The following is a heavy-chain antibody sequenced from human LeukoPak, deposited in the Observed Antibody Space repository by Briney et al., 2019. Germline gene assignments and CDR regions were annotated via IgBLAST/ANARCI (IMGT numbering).Heavy chain of an antibody. Sequence: GRSLRLSCAASEFTFSSYAMHWVRQAPGKGLEWVAVISYDGSHKYYADSVKGRFTISRDNSKNTLYLQMNSLRAEDTAVYYCARDRDSSGLNWGQGTLVTVSS. J-gene: IGHJ4*02. CDR1: EFTFSSYA. V-gene: IGHV3-30*04. D-gene: IGHD6-19*01. CDR2: ISYDGSHK. CDR3: ARDRDSSGLN.